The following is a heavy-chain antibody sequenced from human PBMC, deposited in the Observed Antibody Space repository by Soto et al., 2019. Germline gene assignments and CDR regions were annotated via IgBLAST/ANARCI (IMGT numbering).Heavy chain of an antibody. Sequence: GGSLRLSCAASGFTVSSNYMSWVRQAPGKGLEWVSVIYGGGSTYYAESVKGRFTISRDSSKNTLYLQMSSLRAEDTAVYYCASLSNSFRYIDHWGQGTLVTVSS. D-gene: IGHD1-26*01. CDR1: GFTVSSNY. CDR3: ASLSNSFRYIDH. J-gene: IGHJ4*02. V-gene: IGHV3-66*01. CDR2: IYGGGST.